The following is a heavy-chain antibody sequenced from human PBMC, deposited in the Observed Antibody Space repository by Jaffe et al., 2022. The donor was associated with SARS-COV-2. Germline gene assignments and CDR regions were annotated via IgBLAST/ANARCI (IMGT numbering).Heavy chain of an antibody. J-gene: IGHJ4*02. CDR1: GGSVSSSFYY. CDR3: ARHGQQLLYSYFDS. Sequence: QLQLQESGPGLVKPSETLSLTCTVSGGSVSSSFYYWGWIRQPPGRGLEWIGTISYSGITYYNPSLKGRLTISVDTSRNHFSLKLSSVTAADTAVYYCARHGQQLLYSYFDSWGQGSLVTVSS. D-gene: IGHD6-13*01. CDR2: ISYSGIT. V-gene: IGHV4-39*01.